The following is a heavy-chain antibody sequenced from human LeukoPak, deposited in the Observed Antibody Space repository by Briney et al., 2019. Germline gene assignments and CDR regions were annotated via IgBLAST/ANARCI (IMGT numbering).Heavy chain of an antibody. J-gene: IGHJ4*02. Sequence: ASVKVSCKASGYTLTSYDINWVRQATGQGLEWMGWMNPNSGNTGYAQKFQGRVTMTRNTSISTAYMELSSLRSEDTAVYYCATRRGYSGYDRIQDYWGQGTLVTVSS. CDR2: MNPNSGNT. CDR3: ATRRGYSGYDRIQDY. V-gene: IGHV1-8*01. CDR1: GYTLTSYD. D-gene: IGHD5-12*01.